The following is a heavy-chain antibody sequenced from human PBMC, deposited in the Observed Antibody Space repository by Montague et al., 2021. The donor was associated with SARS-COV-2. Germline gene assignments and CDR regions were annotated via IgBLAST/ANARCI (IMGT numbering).Heavy chain of an antibody. V-gene: IGHV4-4*07. J-gene: IGHJ4*02. CDR1: GGSINYYY. D-gene: IGHD6-13*01. Sequence: SETLSLTCTVSGGSINYYYWHWLRQSAGKGLEWIGRIYSSGNTNSNPSLESRVTMSVGSSQNQFSLKLNSVTAADTAVYYCARGDHPTTASWYFFDSWGQGALVTVSS. CDR2: IYSSGNT. CDR3: ARGDHPTTASWYFFDS.